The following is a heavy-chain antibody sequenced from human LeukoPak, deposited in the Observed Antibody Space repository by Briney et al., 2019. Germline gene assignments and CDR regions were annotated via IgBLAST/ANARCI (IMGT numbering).Heavy chain of an antibody. CDR1: GFTFSSYA. Sequence: PGGSLRLSCAASGFTFSSYAMSWVRQAPGKGLEWVSAISGSGGSTYYADSVKGRFTISRDNSKNTLCLQMNSLRAEDTAVYYCATHHDYGDVTWFDPWGQGTLVTVSS. J-gene: IGHJ5*02. V-gene: IGHV3-23*01. CDR3: ATHHDYGDVTWFDP. CDR2: ISGSGGST. D-gene: IGHD4-17*01.